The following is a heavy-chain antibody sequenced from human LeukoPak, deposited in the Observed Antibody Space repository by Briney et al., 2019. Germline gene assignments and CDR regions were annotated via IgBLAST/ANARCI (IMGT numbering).Heavy chain of an antibody. CDR1: GFTFSSYG. Sequence: GGSLRLSCAASGFTFSSYGMHWVRQAPGKGLRWVGVISYDGSSEYYADSVKGRFIISRDNSKNTLYLQVNSLRAEDTAVYYCAKDSDIAVAGTDDAFDLWGQGTMVTVSS. J-gene: IGHJ3*01. V-gene: IGHV3-30*18. D-gene: IGHD6-19*01. CDR3: AKDSDIAVAGTDDAFDL. CDR2: ISYDGSSE.